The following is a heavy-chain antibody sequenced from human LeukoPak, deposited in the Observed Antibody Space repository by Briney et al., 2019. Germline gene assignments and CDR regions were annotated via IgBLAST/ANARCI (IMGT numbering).Heavy chain of an antibody. Sequence: PSETLSLTCTVSGGSISSYYWSWIRQPPGKGLEWIGYIYYSGSTNYNPSLKSRVTISVDTSKNQFSLKLSSVTAADTAVYYCARGQYYDILTGYYYWGQGTLVTVSS. CDR1: GGSISSYY. J-gene: IGHJ4*02. CDR2: IYYSGST. D-gene: IGHD3-9*01. V-gene: IGHV4-59*12. CDR3: ARGQYYDILTGYYY.